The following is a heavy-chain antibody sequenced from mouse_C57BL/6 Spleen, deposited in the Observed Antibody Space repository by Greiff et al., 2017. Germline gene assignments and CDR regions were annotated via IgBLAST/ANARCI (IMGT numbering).Heavy chain of an antibody. CDR3: ARSDDYDVDYAMDY. Sequence: QVHVKQSGPELVKPGASVKISCKASGYAFSSSWMNWVKQRPGKGLEWIGRIYPGDGDTNYNGKFKGKATLTADKSSSTAYMQLSSLTSEDSAVYFCARSDDYDVDYAMDYWGQGTSVTVSS. V-gene: IGHV1-82*01. J-gene: IGHJ4*01. CDR2: IYPGDGDT. CDR1: GYAFSSSW. D-gene: IGHD2-4*01.